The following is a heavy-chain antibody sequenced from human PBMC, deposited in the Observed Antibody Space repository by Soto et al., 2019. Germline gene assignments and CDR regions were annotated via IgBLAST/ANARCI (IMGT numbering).Heavy chain of an antibody. CDR1: GFTFSSYA. CDR3: AKHLSNGSPDY. V-gene: IGHV3-23*01. CDR2: ISGSGGGT. Sequence: EVQLLESGGALVQPGGSLRLSCAASGFTFSSYAMSWVRQAPGKGLEWVSLISGSGGGTYYADSVKGRFTISRDNSKNPLYLQMKSPRAGDPAVFYCAKHLSNGSPDYLGPGTLVTRSS. J-gene: IGHJ4*02. D-gene: IGHD2-15*01.